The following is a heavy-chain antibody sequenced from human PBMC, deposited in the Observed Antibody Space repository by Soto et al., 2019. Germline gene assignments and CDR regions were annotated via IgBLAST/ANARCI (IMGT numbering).Heavy chain of an antibody. CDR2: ISGSAGSS. CDR3: AKDITNRGYSYMFDY. CDR1: GFTFNTYV. Sequence: AGGSLRLSCAASGFTFNTYVMNWVRQAPGKGLEWVSSISGSAGSSYYADSVKGRFTISRDNSKNTLYLQMNSLRAEDTAVYYCAKDITNRGYSYMFDYWGQGTQVTVSS. D-gene: IGHD5-18*01. J-gene: IGHJ4*02. V-gene: IGHV3-23*01.